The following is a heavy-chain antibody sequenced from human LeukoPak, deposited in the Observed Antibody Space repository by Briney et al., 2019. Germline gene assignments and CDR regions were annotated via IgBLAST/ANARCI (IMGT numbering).Heavy chain of an antibody. J-gene: IGHJ4*02. CDR3: ARGTLREDIDY. CDR1: GYTFTSYD. V-gene: IGHV1-18*01. D-gene: IGHD4-17*01. Sequence: ASVKVSCKASGYTFTSYDINWVRQATGQGLEWMGWISAYNGNTNYAQKLQGRVTMTTDTSTSTAYMELRSLRSDDTAVYYCARGTLREDIDYWGQGTLVTVSS. CDR2: ISAYNGNT.